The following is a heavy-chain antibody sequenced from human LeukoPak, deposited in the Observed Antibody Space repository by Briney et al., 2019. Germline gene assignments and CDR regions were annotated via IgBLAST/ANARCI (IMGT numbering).Heavy chain of an antibody. Sequence: KSSETLSLTCTVSGGSISSSSYYWGWIRQPPGKGLEWIGSIYYSGSTYYNPSLKSRVTISVDTSKNQFSLKLSSVTAADTAGYYCARVNLEVVPAAMLNWFDPWGQGTLVTVSS. CDR1: GGSISSSSYY. J-gene: IGHJ5*02. V-gene: IGHV4-39*07. CDR2: IYYSGST. CDR3: ARVNLEVVPAAMLNWFDP. D-gene: IGHD2-2*01.